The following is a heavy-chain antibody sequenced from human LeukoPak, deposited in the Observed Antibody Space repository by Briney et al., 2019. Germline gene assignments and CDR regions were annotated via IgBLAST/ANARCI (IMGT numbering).Heavy chain of an antibody. CDR1: GFNFSNYG. D-gene: IGHD6-13*01. CDR3: ARDSWSSGWCGNFDY. Sequence: PGGSLRLSCAASGFNFSNYGIHWVRQAPGKGLDWVAVIWYDGSNKYYADSVRGRFTISRDNSKNTLYLQLNSLRAEDTAVYYCARDSWSSGWCGNFDYWGQGTLVTVSS. V-gene: IGHV3-33*01. J-gene: IGHJ4*02. CDR2: IWYDGSNK.